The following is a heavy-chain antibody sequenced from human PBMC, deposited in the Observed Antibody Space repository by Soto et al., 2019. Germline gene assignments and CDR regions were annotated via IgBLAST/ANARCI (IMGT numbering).Heavy chain of an antibody. CDR2: IIPILGIA. V-gene: IGHV1-69*02. CDR1: GGTFSSYT. D-gene: IGHD5-12*01. J-gene: IGHJ1*01. Sequence: QVQLVQSGAEVKKPGSSVKVSCKASGGTFSSYTISWVRQAPGQGLEWMGRIIPILGIANYAQKFQGRVTSTAVKSTSTAYMELSSLRSEDTAVYYCASWDGYNSRFSLEAEYFQHWGQGTLVTVSS. CDR3: ASWDGYNSRFSLEAEYFQH.